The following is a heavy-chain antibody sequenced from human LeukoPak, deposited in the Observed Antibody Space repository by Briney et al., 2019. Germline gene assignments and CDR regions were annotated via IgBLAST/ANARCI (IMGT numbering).Heavy chain of an antibody. J-gene: IGHJ4*01. CDR1: GFIFSTCG. CDR3: AKDSLGDIYY. D-gene: IGHD3-10*01. V-gene: IGHV3-30*02. Sequence: QAGGSLRLSCAASGFIFSTCGMYWVRQAPAKGLERVGFIRHDGSIKNYAASVKGPSTISRDNSKNTLYLQMNSLRAEDTAVYYCAKDSLGDIYYWGPGALVT. CDR2: IRHDGSIK.